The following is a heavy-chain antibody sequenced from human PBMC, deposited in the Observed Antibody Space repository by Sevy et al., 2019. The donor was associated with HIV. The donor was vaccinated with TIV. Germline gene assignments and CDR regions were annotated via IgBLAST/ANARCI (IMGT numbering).Heavy chain of an antibody. V-gene: IGHV1-24*01. CDR3: ATTKDYYESSGSPSDY. CDR1: GYTLTRLS. CDR2: FDPEDGEI. D-gene: IGHD3-22*01. J-gene: IGHJ4*02. Sequence: ASVKVSCKDSGYTLTRLSMHWVRQAPGKGLEWMGSFDPEDGEILYAQKFQGRVTMTEDTSTDTAYMELSSLRSEDTAIYYCATTKDYYESSGSPSDYWGQGTLVTVSS.